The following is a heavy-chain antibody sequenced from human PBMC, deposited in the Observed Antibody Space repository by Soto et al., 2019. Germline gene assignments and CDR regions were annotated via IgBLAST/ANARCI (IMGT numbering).Heavy chain of an antibody. D-gene: IGHD2-15*01. CDR2: ISYDGSNK. Sequence: QVQLVESGGGVVQPGRSLRLSCAASGFTFSSYAMHWVRQAPGKGLGWVAVISYDGSNKYYADSVKGRFTISRDNSKNTLYLHMNSLRAEDTAVYYCARVPSSSGRAHFDYWGQGTLVTVSS. CDR3: ARVPSSSGRAHFDY. J-gene: IGHJ4*02. V-gene: IGHV3-30-3*01. CDR1: GFTFSSYA.